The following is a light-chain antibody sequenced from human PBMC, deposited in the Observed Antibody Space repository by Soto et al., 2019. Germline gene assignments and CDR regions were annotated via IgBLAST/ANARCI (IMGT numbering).Light chain of an antibody. CDR1: QSVSSY. CDR2: DAS. CDR3: QQRSDWYT. V-gene: IGKV3-11*01. J-gene: IGKJ2*01. Sequence: EIVLTQSPATLSLSPGDAATLSCRASQSVSSYLVWYQQKPGQAPRLLIYDASNRATGIPARFSGSGSGTDFTLTISSLEPEDFAVYYCQQRSDWYTFGQGTKLEIK.